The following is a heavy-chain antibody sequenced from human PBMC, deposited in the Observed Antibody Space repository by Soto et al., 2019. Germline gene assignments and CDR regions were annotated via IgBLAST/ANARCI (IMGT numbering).Heavy chain of an antibody. J-gene: IGHJ6*02. D-gene: IGHD5-18*01. CDR1: GGSISSSSYY. V-gene: IGHV4-39*01. CDR3: ARHGEYSYGQYYYGMDV. CDR2: IYYSGST. Sequence: QLQLQESGPGLVKPSETLSLTCTVSGGSISSSSYYWGWIRQPPGKGLEWIGSIYYSGSTYYNPSLKSRVTISVDTSKNQFSLKLSSVTAADTAVYYCARHGEYSYGQYYYGMDVWGQGTTVTVSS.